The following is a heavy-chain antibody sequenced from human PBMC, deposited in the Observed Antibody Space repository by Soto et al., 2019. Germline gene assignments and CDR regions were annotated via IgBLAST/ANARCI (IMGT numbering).Heavy chain of an antibody. CDR2: IDPSDSYT. V-gene: IGHV5-10-1*01. CDR1: GYSFTSYW. D-gene: IGHD3-9*01. CDR3: ARSVYDILTGYSRYYYGMDV. Sequence: GESLKISCKGSGYSFTSYWISWVRQMPGKGLEWMGRIDPSDSYTNYSPSFQGHVTISADKSISTAYLQWSSLKASDTAMYYCARSVYDILTGYSRYYYGMDVWGQGTTVTVSS. J-gene: IGHJ6*02.